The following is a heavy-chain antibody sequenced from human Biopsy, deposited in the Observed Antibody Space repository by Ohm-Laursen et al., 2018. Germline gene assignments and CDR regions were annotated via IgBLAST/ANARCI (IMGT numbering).Heavy chain of an antibody. CDR3: ARGEYYAYWSGARKLNYFDY. CDR1: GGSFSGTY. CDR2: INHSGST. Sequence: PSETLSLTWVVSGGSFSGTYWSWIRQTPGKGLEWIGEINHSGSTKYNPSFESRVTISVDTSKNQFSLNLFSVTAADAARYFCARGEYYAYWSGARKLNYFDYWGQGTLVIVSS. J-gene: IGHJ4*02. D-gene: IGHD3-3*01. V-gene: IGHV4-34*01.